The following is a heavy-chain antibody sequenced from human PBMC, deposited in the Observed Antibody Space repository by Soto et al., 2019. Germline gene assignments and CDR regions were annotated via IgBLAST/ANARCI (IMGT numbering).Heavy chain of an antibody. D-gene: IGHD2-15*01. V-gene: IGHV3-20*04. CDR1: GFTFDEYG. CDR3: ARGGPDTHYYYYSMDV. CDR2: INWNGGST. J-gene: IGHJ6*02. Sequence: EMQLVESGGGVVRPGGSLRLSCAASGFTFDEYGMSWVRQAPGKGLEWVSGINWNGGSTGHADSVKGRFTISRDNAKNSLYLQMNRLRAEDTALYYCARGGPDTHYYYYSMDVWGQGTTVTVSS.